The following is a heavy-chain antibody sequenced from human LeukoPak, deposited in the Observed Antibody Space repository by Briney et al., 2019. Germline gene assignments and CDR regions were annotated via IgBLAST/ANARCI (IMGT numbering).Heavy chain of an antibody. Sequence: PGGSLRLSCAASGFTFSSYWMHWVRQAPGKGLVWVSRINSDRSSTTYADSVKGRFTISRDNPKKTLYLEMSSLRAEDTAVYYCAGDPSRSWTYLDIWGQGTLVTVSS. V-gene: IGHV3-74*01. CDR2: INSDRSST. CDR1: GFTFSSYW. J-gene: IGHJ4*02. D-gene: IGHD6-13*01. CDR3: AGDPSRSWTYLDI.